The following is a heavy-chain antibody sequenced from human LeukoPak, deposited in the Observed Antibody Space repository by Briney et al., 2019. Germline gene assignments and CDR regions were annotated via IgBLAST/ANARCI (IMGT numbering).Heavy chain of an antibody. CDR2: ISNSGSTI. D-gene: IGHD3-22*01. J-gene: IGHJ4*02. CDR3: ARDRHYYDSSGYIAY. Sequence: GGSLRLSCAASGFTMSDYYMNWIRQAPGKGLEWISYISNSGSTIYYADSVKGRFTNSRDNAKNSLYLQMSSLRVEDTAVYYCARDRHYYDSSGYIAYWGQGTLVTVSS. V-gene: IGHV3-11*01. CDR1: GFTMSDYY.